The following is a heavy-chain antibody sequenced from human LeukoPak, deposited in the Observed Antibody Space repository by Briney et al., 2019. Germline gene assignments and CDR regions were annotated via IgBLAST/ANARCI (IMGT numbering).Heavy chain of an antibody. Sequence: PGGSLRLSCAASGFTFSDCYMSWIRQAPGKGLEWVSYISSSGSTIYYADSVKGRFTISRDNAKNSLYLQMNSLRAEDTAVYYCARDQYCSSTSCYKTHYYYYYMDVWGKGTTVTVSS. J-gene: IGHJ6*03. V-gene: IGHV3-11*04. CDR2: ISSSGSTI. D-gene: IGHD2-2*01. CDR1: GFTFSDCY. CDR3: ARDQYCSSTSCYKTHYYYYYMDV.